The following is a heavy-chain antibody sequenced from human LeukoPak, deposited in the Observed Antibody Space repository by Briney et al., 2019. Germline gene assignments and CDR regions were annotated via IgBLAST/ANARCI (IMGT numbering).Heavy chain of an antibody. J-gene: IGHJ4*02. CDR1: GYTFTSYD. V-gene: IGHV1-2*02. CDR3: ARLHSSGWYGGNYFDY. D-gene: IGHD6-19*01. CDR2: INPNSGGT. Sequence: ASVKVSCKASGYTFTSYDINWVRQATGQGLEWMGWINPNSGGTNYAQKFQGRVTMTRDTSISTAYMELSRLRSDDTAVYYCARLHSSGWYGGNYFDYWGQGTLVTVSS.